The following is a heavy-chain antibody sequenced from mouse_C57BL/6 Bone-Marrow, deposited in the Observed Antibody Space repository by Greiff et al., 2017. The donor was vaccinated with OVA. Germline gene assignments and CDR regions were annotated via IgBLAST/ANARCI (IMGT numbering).Heavy chain of an antibody. CDR2: IYPGNSDT. CDR3: TETGTEDYFDY. Sequence: EVQRVESGTVLARPGASVKMSCKTSGYTFTSYWMHWVKQRPGQGLEGIGAIYPGNSDTSYNQKFKGKATLTAVTSASTAYMELSSLTNEDSAVYYCTETGTEDYFDYWGQGTTLTVSS. J-gene: IGHJ2*01. V-gene: IGHV1-5*01. CDR1: GYTFTSYW. D-gene: IGHD4-1*01.